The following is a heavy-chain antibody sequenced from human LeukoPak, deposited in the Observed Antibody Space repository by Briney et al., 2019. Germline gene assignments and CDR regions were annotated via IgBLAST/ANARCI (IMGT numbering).Heavy chain of an antibody. J-gene: IGHJ4*02. CDR2: ISYDGSNK. V-gene: IGHV3-30*04. Sequence: QSGGSLRLSCAASGFTFSSYAMHWVRQAPGKGLEWVAVISYDGSNKYYADSVKGRFTISRDNSKNTLYLQMNSLRAEDTAVYYCAKDPGTSWRYFDWFYDYWGQGTLVTVSS. CDR3: AKDPGTSWRYFDWFYDY. D-gene: IGHD3-9*01. CDR1: GFTFSSYA.